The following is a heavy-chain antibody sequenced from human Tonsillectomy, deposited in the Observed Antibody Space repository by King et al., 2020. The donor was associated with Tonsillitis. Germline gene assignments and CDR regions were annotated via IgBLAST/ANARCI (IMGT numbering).Heavy chain of an antibody. Sequence: QLQESGPGLVKPSQTLSLTCNVPGGSITSGDYYWSWIRQPPGTGLDWIGYIYYSGSTYYNPSLKSRVTISMNTSKNHFSLKLSSVTAADTAEYYCARYIAGSGALDIWGQGTMVTVSS. CDR1: GGSITSGDYY. J-gene: IGHJ3*02. CDR2: IYYSGST. D-gene: IGHD3-10*01. V-gene: IGHV4-30-4*01. CDR3: ARYIAGSGALDI.